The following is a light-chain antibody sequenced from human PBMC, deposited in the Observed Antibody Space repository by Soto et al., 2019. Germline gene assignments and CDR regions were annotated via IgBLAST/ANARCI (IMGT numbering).Light chain of an antibody. CDR2: EVS. V-gene: IGLV2-23*02. J-gene: IGLJ1*01. CDR1: SSDVGNYNL. CDR3: CSYAGSSTCV. Sequence: QSVLTQPASVSGSPGQSITISCTGTSSDVGNYNLVTWYQQHPGKAPKLMIYEVSKRPSRVSNRLSGSKSGNTASLTISGLQAEDEADYYCCSYAGSSTCVFGTGTKLTVL.